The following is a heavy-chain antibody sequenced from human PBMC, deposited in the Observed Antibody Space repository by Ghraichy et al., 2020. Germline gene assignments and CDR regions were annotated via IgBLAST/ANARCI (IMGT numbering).Heavy chain of an antibody. D-gene: IGHD1-20*01. Sequence: SETLSLTCAVYGASFNDYYWNWIRQPPGKGLEWIGEINHSGSTNSNPSLKSRVTISADTSTNQFSLRLSSVTAADTAVYYCARGLSKWNFDLWGQGTLVTVSS. J-gene: IGHJ4*02. CDR3: ARGLSKWNFDL. CDR1: GASFNDYY. CDR2: INHSGST. V-gene: IGHV4-34*01.